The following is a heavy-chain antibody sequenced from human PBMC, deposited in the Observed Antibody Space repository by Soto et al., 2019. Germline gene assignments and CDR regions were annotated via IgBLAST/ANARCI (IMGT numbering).Heavy chain of an antibody. CDR1: GDSVTSVSDY. CDR3: ARGVGFGYYYYHMDL. CDR2: IYYSGSA. Sequence: SETLSLTCTVSGDSVTSVSDYWSWIRQPPGKGLEWIGYIYYSGSADYNPSLGSRVTISIDTSKNQFPLKLTSVTAADTAVYYCARGVGFGYYYYHMDLWGQGTTVTVSS. J-gene: IGHJ6*02. D-gene: IGHD3-10*01. V-gene: IGHV4-61*01.